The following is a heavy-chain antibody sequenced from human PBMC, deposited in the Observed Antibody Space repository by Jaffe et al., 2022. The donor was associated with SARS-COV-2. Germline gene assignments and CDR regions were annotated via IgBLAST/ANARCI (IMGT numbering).Heavy chain of an antibody. CDR3: AAGGPQYNYAWDY. D-gene: IGHD3-10*01. J-gene: IGHJ4*02. V-gene: IGHV3-23*01. CDR2: ITSSGATT. Sequence: EVQLLESGGGLVPPGGSLRLSCAASGFTFSNYAMSWVRQAPGKGLEWVSAITSSGATTYYADSVKGRFTVSRDNSKSTLYLQMNSLRVDDTAVYYCAAGGPQYNYAWDYWGRGTLVTVSS. CDR1: GFTFSNYA.